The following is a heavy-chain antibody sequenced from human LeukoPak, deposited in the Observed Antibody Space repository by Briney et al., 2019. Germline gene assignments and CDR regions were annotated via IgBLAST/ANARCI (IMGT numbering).Heavy chain of an antibody. Sequence: GGSLRLSCAASGFTFRSYAMHWVRQAPGKGLEWVGFIRSKAYGGTTEYAASVKGRFTISRDDSKSIAYLQMNSLKTEDTAVYYCTAEGGSYEWGEFDYWGQGTLVTVSS. V-gene: IGHV3-49*04. CDR3: TAEGGSYEWGEFDY. J-gene: IGHJ4*02. CDR2: IRSKAYGGTT. D-gene: IGHD1-26*01. CDR1: GFTFRSYA.